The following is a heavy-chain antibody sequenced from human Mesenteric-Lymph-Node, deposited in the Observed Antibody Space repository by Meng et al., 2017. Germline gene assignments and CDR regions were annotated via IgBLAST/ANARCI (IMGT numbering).Heavy chain of an antibody. CDR1: GGSISSNGYY. J-gene: IGHJ5*02. CDR3: ARTNYGDYNWFDP. D-gene: IGHD4-17*01. V-gene: IGHV4-39*07. Sequence: QLELAESGPGLVKPSETLSLTCTVSGGSISSNGYYWDWVRQPPGKGLEWIGAIYHSGSTYYNPSLRSRVAISIDTSKNQFSLKLTSVTAADTAVYFCARTNYGDYNWFDPWGQGTLVTVSS. CDR2: IYHSGST.